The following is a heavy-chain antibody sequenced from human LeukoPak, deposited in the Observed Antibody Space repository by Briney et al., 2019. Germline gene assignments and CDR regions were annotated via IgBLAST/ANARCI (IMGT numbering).Heavy chain of an antibody. Sequence: PSETLSLTCAVYGGSFSGYYWSWIRQPPGKGLEWIGEINHSGSTNYNPSLKSRVTISVDTSKNQLSLEVTSVTAADTAVYYCARELLGAPTPGAYWGQGTRVAVSS. CDR3: ARELLGAPTPGAY. V-gene: IGHV4-34*01. CDR1: GGSFSGYY. J-gene: IGHJ4*02. CDR2: INHSGST. D-gene: IGHD1-26*01.